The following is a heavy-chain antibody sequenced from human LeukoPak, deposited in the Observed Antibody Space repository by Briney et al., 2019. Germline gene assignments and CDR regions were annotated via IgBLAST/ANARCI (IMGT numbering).Heavy chain of an antibody. V-gene: IGHV3-23*01. D-gene: IGHD6-19*01. CDR2: ISGYGDKT. J-gene: IGHJ4*02. CDR3: ARAPRGYQWFVEY. CDR1: GFSFSDYA. Sequence: GGSLRLSCATSGFSFSDYAMTWVRQAPGKGLEWVSDISGYGDKTYYADSVKGRFTISRDSSKNTLYLQMDSLRAEDTAVYYCARAPRGYQWFVEYWGQGTLVTVSS.